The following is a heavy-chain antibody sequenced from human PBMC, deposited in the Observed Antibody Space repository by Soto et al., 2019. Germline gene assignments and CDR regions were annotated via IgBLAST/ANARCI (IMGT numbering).Heavy chain of an antibody. CDR2: IYYSGST. J-gene: IGHJ6*02. D-gene: IGHD6-13*01. CDR1: GGSISSGGYY. Sequence: QVQLQESGPGLVKPSQTLSLTCTVSGGSISSGGYYWSWIRQHPGKGLEWIGYIYYSGSTYYNPSLKSRVTISVDTSKNQFSRKLSSVTGADTAVYYCARDRNLNAAAGTYYYYGMDVWGQGTTVTVSS. V-gene: IGHV4-31*03. CDR3: ARDRNLNAAAGTYYYYGMDV.